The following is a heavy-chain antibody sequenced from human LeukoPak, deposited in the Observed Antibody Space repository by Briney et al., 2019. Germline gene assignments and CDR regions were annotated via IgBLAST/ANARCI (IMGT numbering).Heavy chain of an antibody. D-gene: IGHD3-10*01. CDR2: IRSKANSYAT. CDR3: TSLLWFGEFSFDY. J-gene: IGHJ4*02. CDR1: GFTFSGSA. Sequence: PGGSLRLSCAASGFTFSGSAMHWVRQASGKGLEWVGRIRSKANSYATAYAASVKGRFTISRDDSKNTAYLQMNSLKTEDTAVYYCTSLLWFGEFSFDYWGQGTLVTVSS. V-gene: IGHV3-73*01.